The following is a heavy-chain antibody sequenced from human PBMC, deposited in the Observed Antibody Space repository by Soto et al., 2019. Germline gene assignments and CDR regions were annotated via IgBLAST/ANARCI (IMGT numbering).Heavy chain of an antibody. V-gene: IGHV1-18*01. D-gene: IGHD3-22*01. CDR3: GRHKSPMVVGNYDY. Sequence: QVQLVQSGAEVKKPGASVTVSCKASGYTFTSYGISWVRQAPGQGLEWMVWISAYNGNTNYVQKLQGRVTMTTDTATSTAYKVRSMLSSDDTAVYDCGRHKSPMVVGNYDYWGQRTLVTVSS. CDR1: GYTFTSYG. J-gene: IGHJ4*02. CDR2: ISAYNGNT.